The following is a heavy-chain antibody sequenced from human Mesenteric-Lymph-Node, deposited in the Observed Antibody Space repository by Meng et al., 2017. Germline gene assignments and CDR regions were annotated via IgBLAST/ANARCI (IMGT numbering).Heavy chain of an antibody. CDR2: IYWDDDK. J-gene: IGHJ5*02. CDR3: AHGPRDSGSYYVWFDP. Sequence: SGPTPVKPTQTLTLTCTFSGFSLSTSGVGVGWIRQPPGKALEWLALIYWDDDKCYSPSLKSRLTITKDTSKNQVVLTMTNMDPVDTATYYCAHGPRDSGSYYVWFDPWGQGTLVTVSS. CDR1: GFSLSTSGVG. V-gene: IGHV2-5*02. D-gene: IGHD1-26*01.